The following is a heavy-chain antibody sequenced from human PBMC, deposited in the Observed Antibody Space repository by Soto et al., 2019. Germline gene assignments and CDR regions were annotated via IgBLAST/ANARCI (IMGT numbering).Heavy chain of an antibody. CDR3: ARHTPAISISDH. Sequence: QLQLQESGPGLVEPSEPLSLTCPVSGGSIRSSSYYWGWIRQPPGKGLEWIGSIYYSGSTYYNPSPKRRATISVDTSKNQFSLKRSSVTAAETAVYYCARHTPAISISDHWGQGTLVTVSS. CDR2: IYYSGST. J-gene: IGHJ4*02. CDR1: GGSIRSSSYY. V-gene: IGHV4-39*01. D-gene: IGHD2-15*01.